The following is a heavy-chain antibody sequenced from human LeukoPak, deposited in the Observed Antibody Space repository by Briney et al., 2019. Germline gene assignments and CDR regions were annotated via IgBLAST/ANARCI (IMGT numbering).Heavy chain of an antibody. J-gene: IGHJ5*02. Sequence: ASVKVSCKASGYTFTNYGISWVRQAPGQGLEWMGWISAYNGNTHYAQNLQGRVTMTTDTSTSTAYMELKSLRSDDTAVYYCARGGQRRYYYTSGSAFDPWGQGTLVTVSS. D-gene: IGHD3-10*01. CDR3: ARGGQRRYYYTSGSAFDP. V-gene: IGHV1-18*01. CDR2: ISAYNGNT. CDR1: GYTFTNYG.